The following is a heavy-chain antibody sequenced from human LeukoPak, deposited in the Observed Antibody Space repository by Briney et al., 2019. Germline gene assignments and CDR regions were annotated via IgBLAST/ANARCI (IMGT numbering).Heavy chain of an antibody. V-gene: IGHV3-30-3*02. CDR3: AKDGGHSGWYDY. J-gene: IGHJ4*02. CDR2: ISYDGSNK. D-gene: IGHD6-19*01. Sequence: PGGSLRLSCAASGFTFSSYAINWVRQAPGKGLEWVAVISYDGSNKYYADSVKGRFTISRDNSKNTLYLQMNSLRAEDTAVYYCAKDGGHSGWYDYWGQGTLVTVSS. CDR1: GFTFSSYA.